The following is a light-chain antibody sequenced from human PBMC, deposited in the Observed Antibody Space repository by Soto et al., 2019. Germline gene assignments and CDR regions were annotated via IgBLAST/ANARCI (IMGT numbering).Light chain of an antibody. CDR2: RNS. CDR1: SSNIGSYY. CDR3: AAWDDSPSVL. Sequence: QSVLTQPPSASGTPGQRVTISCFGSSSNIGSYYVYWYQQLPGTAPKLLIYRNSQRPSGVPDRFSGSKSGTSASLAISGLRSEDEADYYCAAWDDSPSVLFGGGTKLTVL. V-gene: IGLV1-47*01. J-gene: IGLJ2*01.